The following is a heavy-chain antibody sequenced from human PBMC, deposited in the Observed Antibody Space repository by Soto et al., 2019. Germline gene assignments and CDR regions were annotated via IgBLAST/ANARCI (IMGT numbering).Heavy chain of an antibody. CDR1: GGSISSYY. CDR2: IYYSGST. Sequence: SETLSLTCTVSGGSISSYYWSWIRQPPGKGLEWIGYIYYSGSTNYNPSLKSRVTISVDTSKNQFSLKLSSVTAADTAVYYCARLIPYSGSVRTPYYYGMDGWGQGNTVTFSS. J-gene: IGHJ6*02. V-gene: IGHV4-59*08. D-gene: IGHD1-26*01. CDR3: ARLIPYSGSVRTPYYYGMDG.